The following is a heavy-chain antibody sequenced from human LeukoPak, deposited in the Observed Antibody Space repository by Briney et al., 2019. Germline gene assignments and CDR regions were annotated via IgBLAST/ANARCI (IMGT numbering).Heavy chain of an antibody. D-gene: IGHD3-10*01. J-gene: IGHJ6*03. V-gene: IGHV1-46*01. Sequence: GASVKVSCKASGYTFTNYYMVWVRQAPGQGLEWMGIINPSSGTTNYAQKFQGRVTMTRDMSTSTVYMELSSLRSEDTAVYYCARGTGITMVRGVIISGDYYYYMDVWGKGTTVTISS. CDR2: INPSSGTT. CDR3: ARGTGITMVRGVIISGDYYYYMDV. CDR1: GYTFTNYY.